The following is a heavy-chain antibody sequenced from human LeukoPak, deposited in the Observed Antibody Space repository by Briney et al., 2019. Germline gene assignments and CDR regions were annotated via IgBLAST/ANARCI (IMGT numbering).Heavy chain of an antibody. Sequence: ASVKASCKASGYTFTGYYMHWVRQAPGQGLEWMGWINPNSGGTNYAQKFQGWVTMTRETSISTAYMELSRLRSDDTAVYYCARGPRFGGVIVPDFYYGMDVWGKGTTVTVSS. CDR2: INPNSGGT. CDR3: ARGPRFGGVIVPDFYYGMDV. CDR1: GYTFTGYY. J-gene: IGHJ6*04. D-gene: IGHD3-16*02. V-gene: IGHV1-2*04.